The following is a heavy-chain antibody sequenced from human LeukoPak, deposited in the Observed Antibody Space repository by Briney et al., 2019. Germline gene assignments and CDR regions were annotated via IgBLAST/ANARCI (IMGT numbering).Heavy chain of an antibody. CDR3: ARHLRYFDWCWFDP. CDR2: INHSGST. CDR1: GGSFSGYY. V-gene: IGHV4-34*01. Sequence: PSETLSLTCAVYGGSFSGYYWSWIRQPPGKGLEWIGEINHSGSTNYNPSLKSRVTISVDTSKNQFSLKLSSVTAADTAVYYCARHLRYFDWCWFDPWGQGTLVTVSS. D-gene: IGHD3-9*01. J-gene: IGHJ5*02.